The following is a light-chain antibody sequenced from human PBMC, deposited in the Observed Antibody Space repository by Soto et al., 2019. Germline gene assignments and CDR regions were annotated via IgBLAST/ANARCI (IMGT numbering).Light chain of an antibody. CDR3: LLSYSGGRPV. V-gene: IGLV7-46*01. CDR1: TGDVTGGHY. Sequence: QAVVTQEPSLTVSPGGTVTLTCGSSTGDVTGGHYPYWFQQKPGQAPRTLIYDTSSKHSWTPARFSGSLRGGKAALTLSGAQPEDEAEYYCLLSYSGGRPVFGGGTKLTVL. J-gene: IGLJ3*02. CDR2: DTS.